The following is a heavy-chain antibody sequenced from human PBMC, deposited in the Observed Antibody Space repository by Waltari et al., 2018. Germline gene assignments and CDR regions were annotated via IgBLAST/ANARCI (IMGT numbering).Heavy chain of an antibody. CDR1: GFTFSSYA. J-gene: IGHJ4*02. D-gene: IGHD1-26*01. CDR3: AKGWRVGATLPDY. Sequence: EVQLLESGGGLVQPGGSLRLSCAASGFTFSSYAMSWVRQAPGKGLEWVSAISGSGGSTYYADSVNGRFTISRDKSKNTLYLQMNSLRAEDTAVYYCAKGWRVGATLPDYWGQGTLVTVSS. V-gene: IGHV3-23*01. CDR2: ISGSGGST.